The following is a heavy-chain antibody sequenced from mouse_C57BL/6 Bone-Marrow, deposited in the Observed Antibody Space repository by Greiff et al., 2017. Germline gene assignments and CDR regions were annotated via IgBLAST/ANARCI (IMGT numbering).Heavy chain of an antibody. CDR3: TRGAQLGLDWDFGV. Sequence: EVMLVESGEGLVKPGGSLKLSCAVSGFTFSSYAMSWVRQTPEKRLEWVAYISSGGDYIYYADTVKGRFTISRDNARNTLDLQMSSLKSEDTAMYDCTRGAQLGLDWDFGVWGTGTTVTVSS. D-gene: IGHD4-1*02. J-gene: IGHJ1*03. CDR1: GFTFSSYA. V-gene: IGHV5-9-1*02. CDR2: ISSGGDYI.